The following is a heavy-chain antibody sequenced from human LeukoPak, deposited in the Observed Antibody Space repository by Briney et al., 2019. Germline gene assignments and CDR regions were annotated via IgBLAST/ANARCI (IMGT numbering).Heavy chain of an antibody. J-gene: IGHJ3*02. D-gene: IGHD2/OR15-2a*01. V-gene: IGHV3-7*05. Sequence: GGSLRLSCAASGFTFSRHWMSWVRQAPGKGLEWVANIKQDGSEKYYVDSVKGRFTISRDNAKNSLYLQMNSLRAEDTAVYYCARGNFSAYGIWGQGTMVTVSS. CDR3: ARGNFSAYGI. CDR1: GFTFSRHW. CDR2: IKQDGSEK.